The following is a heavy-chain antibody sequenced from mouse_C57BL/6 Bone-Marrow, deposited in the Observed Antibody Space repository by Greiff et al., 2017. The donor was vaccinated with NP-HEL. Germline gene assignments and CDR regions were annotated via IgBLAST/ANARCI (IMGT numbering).Heavy chain of an antibody. CDR1: GYTFTEYS. Sequence: QVQLQQSGAELVKPGASVKLSCKASGYTFTEYSIHWVKQRPGQGLEWIGWFYPGCGSIKYNEKFKDKATLTADKSSSTVYMELSRLTSQVSTVYFCERHEDSINYYGNSLLAYWGKGTLVTVSA. CDR3: ERHEDSINYYGNSLLAY. V-gene: IGHV1-62-2*01. J-gene: IGHJ3*01. D-gene: IGHD1-1*01. CDR2: FYPGCGSI.